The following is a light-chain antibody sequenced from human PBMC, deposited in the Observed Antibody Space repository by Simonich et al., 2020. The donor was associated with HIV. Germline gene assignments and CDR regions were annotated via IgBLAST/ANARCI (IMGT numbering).Light chain of an antibody. J-gene: IGKJ1*01. Sequence: DIVMTQSPDSLAVSLGERATINCKSSQCILYSSNHKHYLAWYQQKPGHPPELLIYWASTRESGVPDRFSASGSGTDFTLTISSLQAEDVAVYYCQQYYTTPPTFGQGTKVEIK. V-gene: IGKV4-1*01. CDR3: QQYYTTPPT. CDR2: WAS. CDR1: QCILYSSNHKHY.